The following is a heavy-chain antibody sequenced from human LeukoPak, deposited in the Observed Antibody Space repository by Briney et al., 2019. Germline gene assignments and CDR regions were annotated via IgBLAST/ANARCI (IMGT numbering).Heavy chain of an antibody. D-gene: IGHD6-13*01. J-gene: IGHJ2*01. V-gene: IGHV4-39*07. CDR1: GGSISSSSYY. CDR3: ARVYYSSSYDYWYFDL. Sequence: SETLSLTCTVSGGSISSSSYYWGWTRQPPGKGLEWIGSIYYSGSTNYNRSLKSRVTISVDTSKNQFSLKLSSVTAADTAVYYCARVYYSSSYDYWYFDLWGRGTLVTVSS. CDR2: IYYSGST.